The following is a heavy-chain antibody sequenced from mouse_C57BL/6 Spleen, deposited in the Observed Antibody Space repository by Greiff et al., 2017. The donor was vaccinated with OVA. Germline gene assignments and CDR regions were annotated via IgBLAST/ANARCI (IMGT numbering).Heavy chain of an antibody. D-gene: IGHD2-1*01. CDR3: AREVICYGNRGFAY. J-gene: IGHJ3*01. Sequence: QVQLQQPGAELVKPGASVKLSCKASGYTFTSYWMHWVKQRPGQGLEWIGMIHPNSGSTNYNEKFKSKATLTVDKSSSTAYMQLSSLTSEDSAVYYCAREVICYGNRGFAYWGQGTLVTVSA. V-gene: IGHV1-64*01. CDR1: GYTFTSYW. CDR2: IHPNSGST.